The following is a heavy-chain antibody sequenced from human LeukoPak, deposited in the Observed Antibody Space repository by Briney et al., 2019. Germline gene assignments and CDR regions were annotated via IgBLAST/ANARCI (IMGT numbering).Heavy chain of an antibody. V-gene: IGHV3-30-3*01. D-gene: IGHD4-11*01. CDR3: ARQATV. CDR1: GFTFSSYA. J-gene: IGHJ4*02. CDR2: ISYDGSNK. Sequence: GGSLRLSCAASGFTFSSYAIHWVRQAPGKGLEWVALISYDGSNKYYADSVKGRFTISRDNSKNTLYLQMNSLRAEDTAVYYCARQATVWGQGTLVTVSS.